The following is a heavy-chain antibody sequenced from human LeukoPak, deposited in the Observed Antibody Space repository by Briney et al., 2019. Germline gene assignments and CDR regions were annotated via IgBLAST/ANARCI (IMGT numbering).Heavy chain of an antibody. CDR3: ARGIAVAVHFDY. CDR2: IYYSGST. CDR1: GGSISSYY. D-gene: IGHD6-19*01. J-gene: IGHJ4*02. V-gene: IGHV4-59*12. Sequence: SETLSLTYTVSGGSISSYYWSWIRQPPGKGLEWIGYIYYSGSTNYNPSLKSRVTISVDTSKNQFSLKLSSVTAADTAVYYCARGIAVAVHFDYWGQGTLVTVSS.